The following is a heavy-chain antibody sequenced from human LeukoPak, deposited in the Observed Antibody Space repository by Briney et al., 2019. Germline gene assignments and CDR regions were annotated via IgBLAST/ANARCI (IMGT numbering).Heavy chain of an antibody. D-gene: IGHD7-27*01. CDR3: ARFSPRAMGNYLDF. Sequence: SETLSLTCSVSGGSISSYYWSWIRQPAGKGLEWIGRIYTSGGTNYNPSLKSRVTMSVDTSKNQFSLKLSSVTAADTAVYYCARFSPRAMGNYLDFWGQGTLVTVSS. CDR1: GGSISSYY. J-gene: IGHJ4*02. V-gene: IGHV4-4*07. CDR2: IYTSGGT.